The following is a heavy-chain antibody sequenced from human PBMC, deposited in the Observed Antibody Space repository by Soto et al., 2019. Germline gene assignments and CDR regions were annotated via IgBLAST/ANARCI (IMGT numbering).Heavy chain of an antibody. CDR1: GLTFSSYW. Sequence: GGSLTVSCVNSGLTFSSYWMEWVRQAPGKGLVWVSRIKSDGSNIAYGDSVKGRFSISRDNGKNTLYLQMDSLRGEDTAEYYCWVNPGHWGQGT. J-gene: IGHJ4*02. V-gene: IGHV3-74*01. D-gene: IGHD3-22*01. CDR2: IKSDGSNI. CDR3: WVNPGH.